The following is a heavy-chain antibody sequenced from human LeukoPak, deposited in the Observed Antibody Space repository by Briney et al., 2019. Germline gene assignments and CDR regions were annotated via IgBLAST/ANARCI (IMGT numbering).Heavy chain of an antibody. CDR3: ARVRYYGSGTYFFDY. Sequence: GGSLTLSCAASGFTVSSNYMSWVRQAPGEGLEWVSVIYSDGSTYYMDSVKGRFTISRDNSKNKLYLQMNSLRAEDTAVYFCARVRYYGSGTYFFDYWGQGTLVTVSS. V-gene: IGHV3-53*01. J-gene: IGHJ4*02. D-gene: IGHD3-10*01. CDR1: GFTVSSNY. CDR2: IYSDGST.